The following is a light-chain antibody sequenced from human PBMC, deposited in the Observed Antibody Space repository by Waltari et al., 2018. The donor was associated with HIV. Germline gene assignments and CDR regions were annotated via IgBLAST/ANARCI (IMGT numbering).Light chain of an antibody. CDR3: CSYAGSYTGV. Sequence: QSALTQPRSVSGSPGQSVTISCPGTSSDVGGYNYVSWYQQHPGKAPKLMIYAVSKRPSGVPDRFSGSKSGNTASLTISGLQAEDEADYYCCSYAGSYTGVFGGGTKLTVL. CDR1: SSDVGGYNY. CDR2: AVS. V-gene: IGLV2-11*01. J-gene: IGLJ2*01.